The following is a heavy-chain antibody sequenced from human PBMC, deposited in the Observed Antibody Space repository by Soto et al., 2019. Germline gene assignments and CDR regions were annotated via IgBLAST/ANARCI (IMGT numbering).Heavy chain of an antibody. CDR3: APRRFTGLGELCGYFDP. Sequence: QITLKESGPTLVKPTQTLTLTCTLSGFSLSTGEAGVAWIRHPPGKALEWLALLSWDRDPHYSPSLKTRLTLTKDTAQNRVVLRMTDMHPVYTGTDYCAPRRFTGLGELCGYFDPWGQGILVTVSS. V-gene: IGHV2-5*02. CDR1: GFSLSTGEAG. CDR2: LSWDRDP. D-gene: IGHD2-2*01. J-gene: IGHJ5*02.